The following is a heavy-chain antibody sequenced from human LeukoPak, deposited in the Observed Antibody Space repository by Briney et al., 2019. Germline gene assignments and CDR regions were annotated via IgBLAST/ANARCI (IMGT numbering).Heavy chain of an antibody. Sequence: GESLKISCKVSGYSFTSYWIGWVRQMPGKGLEWMGIIYPGDSDTRYSPSFQGQVTISADKSISTAYLQWSSLKASDTAMYYCARQRAPDCSSTSCTYYYGMDVWGQGTTVTVSS. D-gene: IGHD2-2*01. CDR3: ARQRAPDCSSTSCTYYYGMDV. V-gene: IGHV5-51*01. CDR1: GYSFTSYW. CDR2: IYPGDSDT. J-gene: IGHJ6*02.